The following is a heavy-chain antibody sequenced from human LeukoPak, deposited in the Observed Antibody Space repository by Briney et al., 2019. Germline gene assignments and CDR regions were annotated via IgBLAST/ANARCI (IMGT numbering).Heavy chain of an antibody. J-gene: IGHJ4*02. Sequence: PGGSLRLSCTAPGSSLSGAWMSWVRQPPGKGLEWVGRIKSKVHGETVDYAEPVKGRFTMSRDDSTSTVYLQMDSLRIEDTATYYSATDDSLNWGQGTLVTVSS. CDR3: ATDDSLN. D-gene: IGHD2-15*01. CDR2: IKSKVHGETV. V-gene: IGHV3-15*01. CDR1: GSSLSGAW.